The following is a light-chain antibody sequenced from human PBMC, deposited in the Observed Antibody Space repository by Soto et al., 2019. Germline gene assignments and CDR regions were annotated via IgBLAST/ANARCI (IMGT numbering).Light chain of an antibody. CDR1: SSDVGGYNY. Sequence: QSALTQPASVSGSPGLSITISCTGTSSDVGGYNYVSWYQQHPGKAPKLMIYDVSNRPSGVSNRFSGSKSGNTASLTISGLQAEDEADYYCSSYTSSSTPGVFGGGTKLTVL. J-gene: IGLJ2*01. CDR2: DVS. V-gene: IGLV2-14*01. CDR3: SSYTSSSTPGV.